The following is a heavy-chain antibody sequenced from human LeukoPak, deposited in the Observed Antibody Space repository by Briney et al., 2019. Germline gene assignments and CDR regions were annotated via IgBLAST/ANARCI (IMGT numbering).Heavy chain of an antibody. CDR1: GGSISSGDYY. J-gene: IGHJ3*02. CDR3: AREVAGGKRSDAFDT. D-gene: IGHD6-19*01. CDR2: IYYSGST. V-gene: IGHV4-30-4*01. Sequence: SQTLSLTCTVSGGSISSGDYYWSWIRQPPGKGLEWIGYIYYSGSTYYNPSLKSRVTISVDTSKNQFSLKLSSVTAADTAVYYCAREVAGGKRSDAFDTGAKGTMVPVSS.